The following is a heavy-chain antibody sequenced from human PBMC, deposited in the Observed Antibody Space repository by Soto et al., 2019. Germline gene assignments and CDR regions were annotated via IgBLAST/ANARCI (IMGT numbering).Heavy chain of an antibody. V-gene: IGHV3-13*01. CDR1: GFTFSSYD. Sequence: GGSLRFSCAASGFTFSSYDMHWVRQATGKGLEWVSAIGTAGDTYYPGSVKGRFTISRENAKNSLYLQMNSLRAEDTAVYYCARDTKYYYGSGSYFTNYYGMDVWGQGTTVTVSS. CDR2: IGTAGDT. D-gene: IGHD3-10*01. CDR3: ARDTKYYYGSGSYFTNYYGMDV. J-gene: IGHJ6*02.